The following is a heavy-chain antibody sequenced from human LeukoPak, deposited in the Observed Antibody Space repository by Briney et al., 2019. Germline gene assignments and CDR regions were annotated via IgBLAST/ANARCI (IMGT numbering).Heavy chain of an antibody. J-gene: IGHJ4*02. CDR2: IYSGGST. D-gene: IGHD2-21*01. CDR1: GFTVSSNY. V-gene: IGHV3-53*04. Sequence: PGGSLRLSCAASGFTVSSNYMSWVRQAPGEGLEWVSVIYSGGSTYYADSVKGRFTISRHNSKNTLYLQMNSLRAEDTAVYYCARMLLPYYFDYWGQGTLVTVSS. CDR3: ARMLLPYYFDY.